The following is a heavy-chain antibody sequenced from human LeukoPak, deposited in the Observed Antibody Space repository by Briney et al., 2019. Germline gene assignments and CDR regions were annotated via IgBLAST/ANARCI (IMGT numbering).Heavy chain of an antibody. CDR3: AREGRPTLTYYYDSSGEIDY. V-gene: IGHV4-4*07. Sequence: TLSLTCTVSGGSISGYYWSWIRQPAGKGLEWIGRIYTSGSTNYNPSLKSRVTMSVDTSKNQFSLKLSSVTAADTAVYYCAREGRPTLTYYYDSSGEIDYWGQGALVTVSS. CDR2: IYTSGST. D-gene: IGHD3-22*01. J-gene: IGHJ4*02. CDR1: GGSISGYY.